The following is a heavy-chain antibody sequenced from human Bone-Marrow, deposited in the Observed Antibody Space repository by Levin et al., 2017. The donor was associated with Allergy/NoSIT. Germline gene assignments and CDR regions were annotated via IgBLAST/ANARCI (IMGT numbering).Heavy chain of an antibody. CDR1: GGLFSNYA. V-gene: IGHV1-69*06. CDR3: AGKITLGSSYNYYALGV. Sequence: ASVKVSCKASGGLFSNYAITWVRQAPGQGLEWMGQIIPISGATKYAENSQGRVTITAEKSTTTVYMEMNSLRSGDTAVYYCAGKITLGSSYNYYALGVWGQGTAVTVS. D-gene: IGHD5-24*01. CDR2: IIPISGAT. J-gene: IGHJ6*02.